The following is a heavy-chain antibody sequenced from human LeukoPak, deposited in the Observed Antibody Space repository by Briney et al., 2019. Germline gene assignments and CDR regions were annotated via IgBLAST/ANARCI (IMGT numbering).Heavy chain of an antibody. V-gene: IGHV4-4*07. CDR1: GGSISSYY. J-gene: IGHJ1*01. D-gene: IGHD3-22*01. CDR2: IYTSGST. Sequence: SETLSLTCTVSGGSISSYYWSWIRQPAGKGLEWIGRIYTSGSTNYNPSLKSRVTMSVDTSKNQSSLKLSSVTAADTAVYYCARGYYDSSGYPSAEYFQHWGQGTLVTVSS. CDR3: ARGYYDSSGYPSAEYFQH.